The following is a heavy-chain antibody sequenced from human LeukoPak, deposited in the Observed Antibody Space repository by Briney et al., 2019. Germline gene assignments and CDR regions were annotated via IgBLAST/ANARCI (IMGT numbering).Heavy chain of an antibody. Sequence: VASVKVSCKASGYTFTSYDINWVRQATGQGLEWMGWMNPNSGNTGYAQKFQGRVTMTRNTSISTAYMELSSLRSEDTAAYYCARGGYSSTHYYYYYYMDVWGKGTTVTVSS. CDR1: GYTFTSYD. V-gene: IGHV1-8*01. J-gene: IGHJ6*03. CDR3: ARGGYSSTHYYYYYYMDV. CDR2: MNPNSGNT. D-gene: IGHD6-13*01.